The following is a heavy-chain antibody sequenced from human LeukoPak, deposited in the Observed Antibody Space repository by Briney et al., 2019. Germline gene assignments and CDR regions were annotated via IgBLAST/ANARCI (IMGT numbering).Heavy chain of an antibody. V-gene: IGHV3-30-3*01. J-gene: IGHJ5*02. D-gene: IGHD6-13*01. CDR3: ACIAAAGTFDWFDP. CDR2: ISYDGSNK. CDR1: GFTFSSYA. Sequence: GGSLRLSCAASGFTFSSYAMHWVRQAPGKGLEWVAVISYDGSNKYYADSAKGRFTITRDNSKNTLYLQMNSLRAEDTAVYYCACIAAAGTFDWFDPWGQGTLVTVSS.